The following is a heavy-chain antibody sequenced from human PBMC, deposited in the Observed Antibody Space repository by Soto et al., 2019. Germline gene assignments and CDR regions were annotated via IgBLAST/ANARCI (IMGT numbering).Heavy chain of an antibody. Sequence: QLQLQESGSGLVKPSQTLSLTCAVSGGSISSGGYSWSWIRQPPGKGLEWIGYIYHSGSIYYNPSIKSRVTISVDRSKNVFSLKLRSVTTATTALFYCARTPTPSGQGTLVTVSS. CDR1: GGSISSGGYS. J-gene: IGHJ5*02. V-gene: IGHV4-30-2*01. D-gene: IGHD1-26*01. CDR2: IYHSGSI. CDR3: ARTPTP.